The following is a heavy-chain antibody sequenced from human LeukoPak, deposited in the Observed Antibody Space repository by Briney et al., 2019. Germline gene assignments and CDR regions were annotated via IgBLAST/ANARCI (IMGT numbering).Heavy chain of an antibody. CDR2: IYTSGST. Sequence: SETLSLTCTVSGGSISSGSYYWSWIRQPAGKGLEWIGRIYTSGSTNYNPSLKSRVTISVDTSKNQFSLKLSSVTAADTAVYYCARVIPGPVYCSSTSCPYNWFDPWGQGTLVTVSS. J-gene: IGHJ5*02. CDR3: ARVIPGPVYCSSTSCPYNWFDP. V-gene: IGHV4-61*02. CDR1: GGSISSGSYY. D-gene: IGHD2-2*01.